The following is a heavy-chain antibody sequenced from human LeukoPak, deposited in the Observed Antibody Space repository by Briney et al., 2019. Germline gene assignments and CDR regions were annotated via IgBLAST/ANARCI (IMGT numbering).Heavy chain of an antibody. J-gene: IGHJ4*02. Sequence: GWSLRVSCAGSGDGFTRHTMNWIRRAPGKGLEWISYIRSTGDYIFYADSVKGRFTISRDNARTSVYLQMSSLRVEDTAVYYCAREYDSRARFDSWGQGPWLTVSS. V-gene: IGHV3-21*05. CDR1: GDGFTRHT. CDR3: AREYDSRARFDS. CDR2: IRSTGDYI. D-gene: IGHD6-13*01.